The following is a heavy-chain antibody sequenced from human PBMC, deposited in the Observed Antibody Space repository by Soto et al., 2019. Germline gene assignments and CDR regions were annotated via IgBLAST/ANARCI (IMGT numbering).Heavy chain of an antibody. D-gene: IGHD3-10*01. Sequence: RGESLKIACKGSGYRFTSYWISWVRQMPGKGLEWMGRIDPSDSYTNYSPSFQGHVTISADKSISTAYLQWSSLKASDTAMYYCAKHWVLGGFGGGGGEKYWLDNWGQGTLVTVSS. CDR2: IDPSDSYT. CDR3: AKHWVLGGFGGGGGEKYWLDN. V-gene: IGHV5-10-1*01. CDR1: GYRFTSYW. J-gene: IGHJ5*02.